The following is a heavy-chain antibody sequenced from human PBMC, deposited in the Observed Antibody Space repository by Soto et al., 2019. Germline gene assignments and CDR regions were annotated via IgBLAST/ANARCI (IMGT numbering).Heavy chain of an antibody. J-gene: IGHJ4*02. CDR2: MSYDGSRQ. CDR3: AKGGWYGSSSPSDC. CDR1: GFTMSGVD. D-gene: IGHD6-6*01. V-gene: IGHV3-30*18. Sequence: QVQLVESGGGVVQPGRSLRLSCAASGFTMSGVDMHWVRQAPGKGLEWVAVMSYDGSRQYYADSVEGRFTISRDNSKTTLYLQMDSLSTEDTAVYYCAKGGWYGSSSPSDCWGQGTLVTVSS.